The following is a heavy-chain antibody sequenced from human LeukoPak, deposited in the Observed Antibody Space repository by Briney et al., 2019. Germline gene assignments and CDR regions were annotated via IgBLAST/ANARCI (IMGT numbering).Heavy chain of an antibody. J-gene: IGHJ4*02. Sequence: GESLKISCKGSGYSFTSYWISWVRQMPGKGLEWMGRIDPSDSYSNYSPSFQGHVTISADKSISTAYLQWSSLKASDTAMYYCATLTVGRRSIDYWGQGTLVTVSS. V-gene: IGHV5-10-1*01. CDR2: IDPSDSYS. CDR1: GYSFTSYW. CDR3: ATLTVGRRSIDY. D-gene: IGHD4-23*01.